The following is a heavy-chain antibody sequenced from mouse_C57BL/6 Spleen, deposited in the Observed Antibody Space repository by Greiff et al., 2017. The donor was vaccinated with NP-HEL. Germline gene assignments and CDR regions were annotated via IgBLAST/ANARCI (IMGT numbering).Heavy chain of an antibody. V-gene: IGHV5-9-1*02. D-gene: IGHD2-5*01. CDR3: TRDNYSNWYFDV. CDR1: GFTFSSYA. J-gene: IGHJ1*03. Sequence: EVHLVESGEGLVKPGGSLKLSCAASGFTFSSYAMSWVRQTPEKRLEWVAYISSGGDYIYYADTVKGRFTISRDNARNTLYLQMSSLKSEDTAMYYCTRDNYSNWYFDVWGTGTTVTVSS. CDR2: ISSGGDYI.